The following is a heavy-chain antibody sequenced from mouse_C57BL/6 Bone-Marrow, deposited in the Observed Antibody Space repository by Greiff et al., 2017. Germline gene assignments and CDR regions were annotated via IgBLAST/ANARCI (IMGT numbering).Heavy chain of an antibody. V-gene: IGHV14-4*01. J-gene: IGHJ4*01. Sequence: EVQLQESGAELVRPGASVKLSCTASGFNIKDDYMHWVKQRPEQGLEWIGWIDPENGDTEYASKFQGKATITADTSSNTAYLQLSSLTSEDTAVYYCTTPFYHDGAMDYWGQGTSVTVSS. D-gene: IGHD2-1*01. CDR1: GFNIKDDY. CDR2: IDPENGDT. CDR3: TTPFYHDGAMDY.